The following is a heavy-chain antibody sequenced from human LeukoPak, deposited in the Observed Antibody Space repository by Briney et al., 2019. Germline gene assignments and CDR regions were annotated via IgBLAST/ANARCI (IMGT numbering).Heavy chain of an antibody. V-gene: IGHV1-46*01. Sequence: ASVKVSCKASGYTFTSYYMHWVRQAPGQGLEWMGIINPSGGSTSYAQKFQGRVTMTRDTSTSTVYMELSSLRSGDTAVYYCARDIVVVPAAPMYYYYYGMDVWGQGTTVTVSS. D-gene: IGHD2-2*01. CDR2: INPSGGST. CDR1: GYTFTSYY. CDR3: ARDIVVVPAAPMYYYYYGMDV. J-gene: IGHJ6*02.